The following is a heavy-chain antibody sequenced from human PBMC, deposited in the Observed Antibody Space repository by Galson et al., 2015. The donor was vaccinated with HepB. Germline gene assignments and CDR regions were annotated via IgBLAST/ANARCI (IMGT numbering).Heavy chain of an antibody. V-gene: IGHV3-21*01. CDR1: GFTLSNYN. J-gene: IGHJ4*02. CDR3: ARDPPLGTPFDY. CDR2: ISSSSSYI. Sequence: SLRLSCAASGFTLSNYNMNWVRQAPGKGLEWVSSISSSSSYIYYADSVKGRFTISRDNAKIFLFLQMNSLRAEDTAVYYCARDPPLGTPFDYWGQGTLVIVSS. D-gene: IGHD7-27*01.